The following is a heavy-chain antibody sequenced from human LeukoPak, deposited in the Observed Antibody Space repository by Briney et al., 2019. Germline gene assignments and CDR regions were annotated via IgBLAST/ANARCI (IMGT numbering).Heavy chain of an antibody. CDR1: GYSISSGYY. D-gene: IGHD2-2*01. J-gene: IGHJ6*03. V-gene: IGHV4-38-2*02. Sequence: SETLSLTCSVSGYSISSGYYWGWIRQSPGKGLEWIGSMYHSGSTNYNPSLKSRVTISVDTSKNQFSLKVRSVTAADTAAYYCARGDCSSTICYSPMDVWGKGTTVTVSS. CDR2: MYHSGST. CDR3: ARGDCSSTICYSPMDV.